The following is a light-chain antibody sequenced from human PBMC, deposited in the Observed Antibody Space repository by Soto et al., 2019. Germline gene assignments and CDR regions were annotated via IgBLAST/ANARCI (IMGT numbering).Light chain of an antibody. V-gene: IGKV3-15*01. Sequence: EIVMTQSPATLSVSPGERATLSCRASQSISNNLAWYHQRPGQAPRLLIYGASTRATGIPARFSGSGSGTEFTLTISSLESGDFAVYYCQKYNNWWTFGQGTRLEIK. CDR2: GAS. J-gene: IGKJ1*01. CDR1: QSISNN. CDR3: QKYNNWWT.